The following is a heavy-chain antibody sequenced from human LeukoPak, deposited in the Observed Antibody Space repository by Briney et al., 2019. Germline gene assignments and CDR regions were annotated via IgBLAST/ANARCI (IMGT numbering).Heavy chain of an antibody. V-gene: IGHV4-34*01. D-gene: IGHD5-12*01. CDR1: GESFSGYY. CDR3: ARGQEIVATSFDY. Sequence: SETLSLTCAVYGESFSGYYWSWIRQPPGKGLEWIGEINHSGSTNYNPSLKSRVTISVDTSKNQFSLKLSSVTAADTAVYYCARGQEIVATSFDYWGQGTLVTVPS. J-gene: IGHJ4*02. CDR2: INHSGST.